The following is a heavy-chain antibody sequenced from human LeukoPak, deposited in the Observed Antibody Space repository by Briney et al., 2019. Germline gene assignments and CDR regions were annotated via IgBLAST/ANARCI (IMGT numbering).Heavy chain of an antibody. V-gene: IGHV3-48*03. D-gene: IGHD6-19*01. CDR2: ISTTGSST. CDR1: GFTFSSYE. CDR3: ARVQRGIAVALDY. Sequence: GGSLRLSCAASGFTFSSYEMNWVRQAPGKGLEWVSYISTTGSSTYYADSVKGRFTISRDNVKNLLYLQMNSLRAEDTAVYYCARVQRGIAVALDYWGQGTLATVSS. J-gene: IGHJ4*02.